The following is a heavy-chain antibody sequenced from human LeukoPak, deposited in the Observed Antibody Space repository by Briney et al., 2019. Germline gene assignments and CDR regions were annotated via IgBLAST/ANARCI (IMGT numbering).Heavy chain of an antibody. CDR3: ARGYYYDSSGPRYMDV. V-gene: IGHV1-8*01. D-gene: IGHD3-22*01. CDR2: MNPNSGNT. Sequence: ASVTVSCKASGYTFTSYDINWVRQATGQGLEWMGWMNPNSGNTGYAQKFQGRVTMTRNTSISTAYMELSSLRSEDTAVYYCARGYYYDSSGPRYMDVWGRGTTVTISS. J-gene: IGHJ6*03. CDR1: GYTFTSYD.